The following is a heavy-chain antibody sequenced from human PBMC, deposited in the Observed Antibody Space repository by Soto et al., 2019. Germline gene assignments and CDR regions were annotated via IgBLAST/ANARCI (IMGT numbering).Heavy chain of an antibody. CDR3: ARQGSNGAYYYYGMDG. CDR2: IYPGDSDT. J-gene: IGHJ6*02. Sequence: PGESLKISCKGSGYRFSSYWIAWVRQMPGKGLEWMGIIYPGDSDTIYSPSFQGQVTFSVDNSISTAYLQWSSLKASDTAMYYCARQGSNGAYYYYGMDGWGQGTPVTVYS. CDR1: GYRFSSYW. V-gene: IGHV5-51*01. D-gene: IGHD2-8*01.